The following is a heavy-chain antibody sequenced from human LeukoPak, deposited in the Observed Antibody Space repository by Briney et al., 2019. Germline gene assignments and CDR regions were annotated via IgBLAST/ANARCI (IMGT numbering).Heavy chain of an antibody. CDR2: INHSGST. D-gene: IGHD2-21*02. J-gene: IGHJ3*02. Sequence: SETLSLTCAVYGGSFSGYYWSWIRQPPGKGLEWIGEINHSGSTNYNPSLKSRVTISVDTSKNQFSLKLSSVTAADTAVYYCARATLYCGGDCYPRYDAFDIWGQGTMVTVSS. CDR3: ARATLYCGGDCYPRYDAFDI. CDR1: GGSFSGYY. V-gene: IGHV4-34*01.